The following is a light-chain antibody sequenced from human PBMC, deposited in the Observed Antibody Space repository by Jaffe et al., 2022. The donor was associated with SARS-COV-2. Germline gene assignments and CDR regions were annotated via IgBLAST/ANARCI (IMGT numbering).Light chain of an antibody. CDR2: GSK. V-gene: IGLV1-40*01. J-gene: IGLJ1*01. Sequence: QSVLTQPPSVSGAPGQRVTISCTGSSSNIGAGYDVHWYQQIPGTAPKLLIYGSKNRPSGVPDRFSGSRSGTSASLAITGLQAEDEADYYCQSYDNSLSGSKVFGTGTQVTVL. CDR1: SSNIGAGYD. CDR3: QSYDNSLSGSKV.